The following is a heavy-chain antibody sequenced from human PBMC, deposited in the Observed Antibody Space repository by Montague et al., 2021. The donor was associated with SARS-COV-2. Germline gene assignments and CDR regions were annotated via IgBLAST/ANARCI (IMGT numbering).Heavy chain of an antibody. Sequence: SLRLSCAASGFSFGTYTMNWVRQAPGKGLEWVSSITSGGSDIYYADSVKGRFTISRDNTKNSLYLQMSSLRAEDTAVYYCASSSWMQPWLRGGYFDYWGQGALVTVSS. J-gene: IGHJ4*02. D-gene: IGHD5-18*01. V-gene: IGHV3-21*01. CDR2: ITSGGSDI. CDR1: GFSFGTYT. CDR3: ASSSWMQPWLRGGYFDY.